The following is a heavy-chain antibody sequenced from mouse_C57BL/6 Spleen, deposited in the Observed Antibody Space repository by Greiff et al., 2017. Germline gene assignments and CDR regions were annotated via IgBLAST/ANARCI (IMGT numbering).Heavy chain of an antibody. J-gene: IGHJ1*03. V-gene: IGHV1-66*01. CDR3: ARGYDGYYGYFDV. CDR1: GYSFTSYY. CDR2: IYPGSGNT. Sequence: QVQLQQSGPELVKPGASVKISCKASGYSFTSYYIHWVKQRPGQGLEWIGWIYPGSGNTKYNEKFKGEATLTADTSSSTAYMQLSSLTSEDSAVYYCARGYDGYYGYFDVWGTGTTVTVSS. D-gene: IGHD2-3*01.